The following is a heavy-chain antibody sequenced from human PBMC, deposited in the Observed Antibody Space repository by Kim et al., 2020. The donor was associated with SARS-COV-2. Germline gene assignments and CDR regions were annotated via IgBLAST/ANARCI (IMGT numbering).Heavy chain of an antibody. V-gene: IGHV3-21*01. CDR1: GFTFSSYS. CDR2: ISSSSSHI. D-gene: IGHD3-22*01. J-gene: IGHJ4*02. CDR3: ARYDSSEYYFDY. Sequence: GGSLRLSCAASGFTFSSYSMNWVRQAPGKGLEWVSSISSSSSHIYYADSVKGRFTISRDNAKNSLYLQMNSLRAEDTAVYYCARYDSSEYYFDYWGQGTLVTVSS.